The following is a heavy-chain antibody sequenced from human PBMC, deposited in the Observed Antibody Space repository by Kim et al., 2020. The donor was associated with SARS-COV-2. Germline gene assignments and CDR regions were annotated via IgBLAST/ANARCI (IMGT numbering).Heavy chain of an antibody. CDR3: SSDQDLTGDHLVFDY. J-gene: IGHJ4*02. D-gene: IGHD7-27*01. CDR2: ISYDGSNK. Sequence: GGSLRLSCAASGFTFSSYAMHWVRQAPGKGLEWVGVISYDGSNKYYADSATGRCTITRENAKNKLYLQMNSLRAEDTAVYYCSSDQDLTGDHLVFDYWGQGTLVTVSS. V-gene: IGHV3-30*04. CDR1: GFTFSSYA.